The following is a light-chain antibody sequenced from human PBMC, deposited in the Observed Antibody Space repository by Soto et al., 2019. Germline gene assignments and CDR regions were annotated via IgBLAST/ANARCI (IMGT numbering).Light chain of an antibody. Sequence: QSVLTQPASVSGSPGQSITISCTGTSSDVGCYNYVSWYQQYPGQVPKLTIYEVTNRPSGVSSRFSGSKSGNTASLTISGLQAEDEADYYCSSYTNRDTWVFGGGTKLTVL. V-gene: IGLV2-14*01. CDR1: SSDVGCYNY. J-gene: IGLJ3*02. CDR3: SSYTNRDTWV. CDR2: EVT.